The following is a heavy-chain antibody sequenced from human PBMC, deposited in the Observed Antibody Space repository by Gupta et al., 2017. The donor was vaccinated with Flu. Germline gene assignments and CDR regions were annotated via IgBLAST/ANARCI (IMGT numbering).Heavy chain of an antibody. CDR2: VLRSGTV. CDR3: ATYHEAGTYFETRVLAP. CDR1: GGSLSTQS. D-gene: IGHD3-10*01. Sequence: QVELQESGPGLLKPSETLSLACTASGGSLSTQSWRWIRQPPGQGLEWIGHVLRSGTVEYNPSLRSRATVSLDMSNNQFILKLNSVTAADTAIYYCATYHEAGTYFETRVLAPWGQGTLVTVSS. V-gene: IGHV4-59*11. J-gene: IGHJ5*02.